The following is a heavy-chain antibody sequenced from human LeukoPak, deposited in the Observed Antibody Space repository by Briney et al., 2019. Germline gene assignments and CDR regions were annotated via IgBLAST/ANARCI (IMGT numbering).Heavy chain of an antibody. CDR3: ASRRVVDTAMDY. D-gene: IGHD5-18*01. J-gene: IGHJ4*02. CDR2: IYYIGSP. Sequence: SETLSLTCTVSGGSISSYYWSWIRQPPGKGLEWIGYIYYIGSPNYNPSHKSRVTISIDTSKNQFSLKLSSVTAADTAIYYCASRRVVDTAMDYWGQGTLVTVSS. CDR1: GGSISSYY. V-gene: IGHV4-59*08.